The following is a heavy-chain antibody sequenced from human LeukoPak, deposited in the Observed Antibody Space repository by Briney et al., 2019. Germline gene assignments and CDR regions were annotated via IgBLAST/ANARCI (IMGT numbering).Heavy chain of an antibody. Sequence: GGSLRLSCAASGFTFSGYSMNWVRQAPGKGLVWVSRIKNDGKITTYADSVKGRFTTSRDNAKNTFYLQMNSLRVEDTAVYYCLLIILGGSSQHWGQGTLVTVSS. J-gene: IGHJ1*01. D-gene: IGHD3-3*01. CDR3: LLIILGGSSQH. V-gene: IGHV3-74*01. CDR2: IKNDGKIT. CDR1: GFTFSGYS.